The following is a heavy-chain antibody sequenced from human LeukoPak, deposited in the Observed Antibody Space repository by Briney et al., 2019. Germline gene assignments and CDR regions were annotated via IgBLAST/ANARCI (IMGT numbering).Heavy chain of an antibody. V-gene: IGHV1-2*02. Sequence: ASVKVSCKASGYTFTGYYMQWVRQAPGQGLEWMGWINPNSGGTNYAQKFQGRVTMTRDTSISTAHMELSRLRSGATAVYYCARGIAVTGTSGPNSDYWGQGTLVTVSS. CDR2: INPNSGGT. CDR1: GYTFTGYY. D-gene: IGHD6-19*01. CDR3: ARGIAVTGTSGPNSDY. J-gene: IGHJ4*02.